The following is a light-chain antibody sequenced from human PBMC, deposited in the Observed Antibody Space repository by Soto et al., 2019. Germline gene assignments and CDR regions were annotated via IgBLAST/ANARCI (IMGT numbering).Light chain of an antibody. Sequence: DIVMTQSPDSLAVSLGERATINCKSSQSVLYSSNNKNYLAWYQQRPGQPPKLLIYWASTRESGVPHRFSGSRSGTDFTLTITSLQAEDVAVYYCQQYESTPPTFGQGTKLEI. CDR3: QQYESTPPT. J-gene: IGKJ2*01. V-gene: IGKV4-1*01. CDR1: QSVLYSSNNKNY. CDR2: WAS.